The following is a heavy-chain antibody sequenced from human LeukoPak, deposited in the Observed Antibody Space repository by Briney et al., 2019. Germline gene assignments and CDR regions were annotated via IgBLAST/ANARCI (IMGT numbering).Heavy chain of an antibody. Sequence: GASLRLSCAASGFIFSNYAMCWVRQAPGKGLEWVSAISGRSNNTYYADSVKGWFTISRDSSKNTLYLQMNSLRADDTAVYYCAKWGDYDVLTGYWGQGTLVTVSS. CDR3: AKWGDYDVLTGY. CDR2: ISGRSNNT. CDR1: GFIFSNYA. D-gene: IGHD3-9*01. J-gene: IGHJ4*02. V-gene: IGHV3-23*01.